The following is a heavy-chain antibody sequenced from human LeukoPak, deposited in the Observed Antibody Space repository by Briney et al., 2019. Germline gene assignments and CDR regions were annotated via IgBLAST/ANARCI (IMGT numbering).Heavy chain of an antibody. J-gene: IGHJ6*02. D-gene: IGHD1-26*01. Sequence: GGSLRLSCAASGFTFSSYWMSWVRQAPGKGLEWVANIKQDGSEKYYVDSVKGRFTISRDNAKNSLYLQMNSLRAEDTAVYYCATQWADQGLRTGYYYGMDVWGQGTTVTVSS. CDR2: IKQDGSEK. V-gene: IGHV3-7*01. CDR3: ATQWADQGLRTGYYYGMDV. CDR1: GFTFSSYW.